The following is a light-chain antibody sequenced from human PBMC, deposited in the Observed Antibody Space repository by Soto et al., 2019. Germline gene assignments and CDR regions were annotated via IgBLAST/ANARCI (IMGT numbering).Light chain of an antibody. CDR3: MQGTHWPIT. J-gene: IGKJ5*01. V-gene: IGKV2-30*02. CDR2: KVS. Sequence: EVVITQAPLSLPVNLGQPTSISCRYNQSLVHGGGIPYFSWFRKRPGRSPRRLIYKVSNRDSGVPARFRGSGSGADFALKISRVEAEDVGVYYCMQGTHWPITFDEGTRLEIK. CDR1: QSLVHGGGIPY.